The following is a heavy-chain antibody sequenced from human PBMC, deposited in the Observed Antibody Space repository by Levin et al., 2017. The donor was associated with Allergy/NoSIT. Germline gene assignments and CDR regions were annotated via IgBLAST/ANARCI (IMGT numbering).Heavy chain of an antibody. CDR2: IHHSGSA. D-gene: IGHD3-10*01. V-gene: IGHV4-31*03. CDR1: GASISGGTFY. Sequence: SETLSLTCTVSGASISGGTFYWSWIRQRPGKGLEWIGFIHHSGSAYYNPSLKSRLTMSLDTSKSQFSLRVTSVTAADTAVYYCARDECAWLGECYGMDVWGQGTTVIVSS. CDR3: ARDECAWLGECYGMDV. J-gene: IGHJ6*02.